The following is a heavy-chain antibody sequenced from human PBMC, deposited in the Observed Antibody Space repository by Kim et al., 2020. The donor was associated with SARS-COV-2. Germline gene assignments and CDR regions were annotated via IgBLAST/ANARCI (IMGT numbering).Heavy chain of an antibody. V-gene: IGHV4-31*03. CDR1: GGSISSGGYY. Sequence: SETLSLTCTVSGGSISSGGYYWSWIRQHPGKGLEWIGYIYYSGSTYYNPSLKSRVTISVDTSKNQFSLKLSSVTAADTAVYYCARAIYSGYVHLVGAFDSWGQGAMVTVSS. D-gene: IGHD5-12*01. CDR2: IYYSGST. CDR3: ARAIYSGYVHLVGAFDS. J-gene: IGHJ3*02.